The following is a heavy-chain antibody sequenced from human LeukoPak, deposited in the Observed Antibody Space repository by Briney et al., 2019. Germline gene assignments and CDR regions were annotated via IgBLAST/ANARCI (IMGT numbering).Heavy chain of an antibody. CDR1: GYTFTSYY. CDR3: ARDQFIYDILTGSDY. V-gene: IGHV1-46*01. Sequence: GASVKVSCKASGYTFTSYYMHWVRQAPGQGLEWMGIINPSGSSTSYAQKFQGRVTMTGDMSTSTVYMELSSLRSEDTAVYYCARDQFIYDILTGSDYWGQGTLVTVSS. CDR2: INPSGSST. J-gene: IGHJ4*02. D-gene: IGHD3-9*01.